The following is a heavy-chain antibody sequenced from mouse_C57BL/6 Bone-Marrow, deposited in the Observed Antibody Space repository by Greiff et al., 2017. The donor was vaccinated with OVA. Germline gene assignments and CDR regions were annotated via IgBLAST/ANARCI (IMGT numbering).Heavy chain of an antibody. CDR3: ARYYDTWFAY. V-gene: IGHV5-17*01. CDR2: ISSGSSTI. D-gene: IGHD2-4*01. CDR1: GFTFSDYG. Sequence: EVKLVESGGGLVKPGGSLKLSCAASGFTFSDYGMHWVRQAPEKGLEWVAYISSGSSTIYYADTVKGRFTISRDNAKNTLFLQMTSLRSEDTAMYYCARYYDTWFAYGGQGTRVTVSA. J-gene: IGHJ3*01.